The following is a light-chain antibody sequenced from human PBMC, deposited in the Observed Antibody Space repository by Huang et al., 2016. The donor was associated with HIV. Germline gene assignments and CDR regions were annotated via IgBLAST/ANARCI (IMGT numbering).Light chain of an antibody. V-gene: IGKV3-15*01. J-gene: IGKJ1*01. Sequence: EIVLTQSPATLSVSPGERATLSCRASQSVSINLAWYQQRPGQAPRLLIYGPSTRASGVPARFSGSGSGTDFTLTINSLQSEDFGVYYCQQHDNWPWTFGQGTKVENK. CDR2: GPS. CDR1: QSVSIN. CDR3: QQHDNWPWT.